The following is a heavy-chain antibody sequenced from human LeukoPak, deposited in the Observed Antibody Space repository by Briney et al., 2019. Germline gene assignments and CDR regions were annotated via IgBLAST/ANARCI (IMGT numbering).Heavy chain of an antibody. V-gene: IGHV3-23*01. Sequence: GGSLRLSCAASGFTFSSYAMSWVRQAPGKGLEWVSAISGSGGSTYYADSVKGRFTISRDNSKNTLYLQMNSLRAEDTAVYYCAKDLYYDSSGYPDAFDIWGQGTMVTVSS. CDR1: GFTFSSYA. CDR2: ISGSGGST. CDR3: AKDLYYDSSGYPDAFDI. J-gene: IGHJ3*02. D-gene: IGHD3-22*01.